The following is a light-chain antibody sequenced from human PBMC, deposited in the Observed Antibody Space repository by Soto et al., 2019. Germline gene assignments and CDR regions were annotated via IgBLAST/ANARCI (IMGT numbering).Light chain of an antibody. Sequence: ETMMTQSPDTLSVSLGERATLSCRASQSLRSSLAWYQQKPGQAPRLLIYDASTRATGIPARFSGSGSGTDFTLTISRLEPEDFAVYYCQQYGSSPPKTFGQGTKV. CDR3: QQYGSSPPKT. CDR2: DAS. V-gene: IGKV3-20*01. CDR1: QSLRSS. J-gene: IGKJ1*01.